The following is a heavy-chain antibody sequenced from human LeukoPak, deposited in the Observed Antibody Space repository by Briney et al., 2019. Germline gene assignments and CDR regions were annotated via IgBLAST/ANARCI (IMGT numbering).Heavy chain of an antibody. CDR1: GGSFSGYY. D-gene: IGHD6-6*01. J-gene: IGHJ5*02. V-gene: IGHV4-4*07. CDR2: TYTSGST. CDR3: AREASPPDNWFDP. Sequence: SETLSLTCAVYGGSFSGYYWSWIRQPAGKGLEWIGRTYTSGSTNYNPSLKSRVTMSVDTSKNQFSLKLSSVTAADTAVYYCAREASPPDNWFDPWGQGTLVTVSS.